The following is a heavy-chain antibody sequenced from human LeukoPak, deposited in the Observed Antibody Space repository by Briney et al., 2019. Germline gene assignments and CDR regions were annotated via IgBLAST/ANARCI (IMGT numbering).Heavy chain of an antibody. J-gene: IGHJ4*02. CDR2: IYYSGST. CDR1: GGSISSSSYY. CDR3: AKDMGDILTAPWGY. D-gene: IGHD3-9*01. V-gene: IGHV4-39*07. Sequence: PSETLSLTCTVSGGSISSSSYYWGWIRQPPGKGLEWIGSIYYSGSTYYNPSLKSRVTISVDTSKSQFSLNLSSVTAADTAVYYCAKDMGDILTAPWGYWGQGTLVTVSS.